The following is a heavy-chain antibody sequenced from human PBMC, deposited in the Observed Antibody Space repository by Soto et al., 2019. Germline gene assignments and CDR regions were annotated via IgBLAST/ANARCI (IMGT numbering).Heavy chain of an antibody. CDR1: GGSISSDHHH. J-gene: IGHJ6*02. Sequence: QVQLQESGPGLVRPSQTLSLTCTVSGGSISSDHHHWTWIRQTPGWGLEWIGYIHYSGSVYYNPSLQRRVTMSVDKSKNLLSLKLSSVTAADTAVYFCVREDDGGDRDYYGLDVWGQGTTVTVSS. V-gene: IGHV4-30-4*01. D-gene: IGHD4-17*01. CDR2: IHYSGSV. CDR3: VREDDGGDRDYYGLDV.